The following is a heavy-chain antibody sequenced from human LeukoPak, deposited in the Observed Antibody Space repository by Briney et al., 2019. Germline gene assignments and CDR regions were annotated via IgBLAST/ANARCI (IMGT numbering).Heavy chain of an antibody. CDR3: ASMDDYVWGSCRQPIDY. V-gene: IGHV3-48*01. CDR2: ISSSSSTI. Sequence: GGSLRLSCAASGFIYSSYWMTWVRQAPGKGLEWVSYISSSSSTIYYADSVKGRFTISRDNAKNSLYLQMNSLRAEDTAVYYCASMDDYVWGSCRQPIDYWGQGTLVTVSS. D-gene: IGHD3-16*02. CDR1: GFIYSSYW. J-gene: IGHJ4*02.